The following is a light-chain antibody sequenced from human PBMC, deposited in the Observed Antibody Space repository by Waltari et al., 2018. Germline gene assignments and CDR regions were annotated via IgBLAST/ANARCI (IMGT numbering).Light chain of an antibody. V-gene: IGLV3-19*01. CDR1: SLRNYY. Sequence: SSELTQDPSVSVALGQTVRITCQGDSLRNYYASWYQQKPGQGTLLVIYGKNNRPSWIPDRFSGSTSGNTASLTITGAQAEDEADYYCNSRDSSGNHVLFGGGTKLTVL. CDR3: NSRDSSGNHVL. CDR2: GKN. J-gene: IGLJ2*01.